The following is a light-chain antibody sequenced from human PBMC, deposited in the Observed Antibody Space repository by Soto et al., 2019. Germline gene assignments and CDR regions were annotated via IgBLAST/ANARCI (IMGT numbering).Light chain of an antibody. Sequence: EIVLSQSPGTLSLSPGERATLSCRASQSVTSNYLAWYQQKPGQAPRLLIYGASSRATGIPDRFSGSGSGTDFTLTISRLEPEDFVVYFCQQYGSSPLTFGQGTKVEIK. V-gene: IGKV3-20*01. CDR3: QQYGSSPLT. CDR1: QSVTSNY. CDR2: GAS. J-gene: IGKJ1*01.